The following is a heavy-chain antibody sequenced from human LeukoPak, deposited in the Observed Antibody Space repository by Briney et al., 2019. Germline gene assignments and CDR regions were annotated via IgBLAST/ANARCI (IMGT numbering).Heavy chain of an antibody. CDR3: ARVRDGSSFSAFDM. V-gene: IGHV4-59*01. D-gene: IGHD1-26*01. CDR2: IYYSGTT. Sequence: SETLSLTCTVSGGSITSYYWSWIGQPPGKGLEWIVCIYYSGTTNYNPSLKSRVTISVDTSKNQFSLKLSSVTAADTAVYYCARVRDGSSFSAFDMWGQGTMVTVSS. J-gene: IGHJ3*02. CDR1: GGSITSYY.